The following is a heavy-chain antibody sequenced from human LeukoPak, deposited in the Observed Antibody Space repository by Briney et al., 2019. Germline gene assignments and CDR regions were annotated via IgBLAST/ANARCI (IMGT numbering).Heavy chain of an antibody. J-gene: IGHJ3*02. V-gene: IGHV3-7*04. CDR3: ARDRRYFDWLHDAFDI. Sequence: GGSLRLSCAAPGFTFSSYWMTWVRQAPGKGLEWVANIKQDGSEKYYVDSVKGRFTISRDNAKNSLYLQMNSLRAEDTAVYYCARDRRYFDWLHDAFDIWGQGTMVTVSS. D-gene: IGHD3-9*01. CDR2: IKQDGSEK. CDR1: GFTFSSYW.